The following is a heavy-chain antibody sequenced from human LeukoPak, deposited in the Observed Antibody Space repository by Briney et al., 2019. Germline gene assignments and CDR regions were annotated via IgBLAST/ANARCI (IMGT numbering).Heavy chain of an antibody. V-gene: IGHV3-23*01. D-gene: IGHD1-26*01. Sequence: GGSLRLSCAASGFTFSSYGMNWVRQAPGGGLEWVSGRSGSGSSTYYADSVKGRFTISRDHSKNTLYLQMNSLRAEDTAVYYCAKDSASGSVPGGFDLWGKGTMVTVSS. CDR3: AKDSASGSVPGGFDL. CDR2: RSGSGSST. J-gene: IGHJ3*01. CDR1: GFTFSSYG.